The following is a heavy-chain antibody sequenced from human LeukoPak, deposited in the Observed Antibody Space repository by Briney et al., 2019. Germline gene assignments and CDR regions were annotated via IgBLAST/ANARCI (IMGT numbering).Heavy chain of an antibody. V-gene: IGHV3-53*01. J-gene: IGHJ4*02. D-gene: IGHD4-17*01. CDR3: ARERPYDYGLDY. Sequence: PGGSLRLSCAASGFTVCSNYMSCVPQAPGRGLEWVSVIYTGGSTYYADSVKGRFTISRDNSKNTLYLQMDTLRAEDTAVDYCARERPYDYGLDYWGQGTLVTVSS. CDR1: GFTVCSNY. CDR2: IYTGGST.